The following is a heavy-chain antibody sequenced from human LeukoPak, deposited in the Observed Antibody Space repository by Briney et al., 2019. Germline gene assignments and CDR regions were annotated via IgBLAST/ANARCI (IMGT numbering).Heavy chain of an antibody. CDR1: GGSINSYY. V-gene: IGHV4-4*07. CDR2: VYSTGST. Sequence: PSETLSLTCTVSGGSINSYYWSWIRQPAGKGLEWIGRVYSTGSTSHNPSLKSRITMSVDTSKNQFSLKLSSVTAADTAVYYCARAAGGLDYFDYWGQGTLVTVSS. J-gene: IGHJ4*02. D-gene: IGHD2-15*01. CDR3: ARAAGGLDYFDY.